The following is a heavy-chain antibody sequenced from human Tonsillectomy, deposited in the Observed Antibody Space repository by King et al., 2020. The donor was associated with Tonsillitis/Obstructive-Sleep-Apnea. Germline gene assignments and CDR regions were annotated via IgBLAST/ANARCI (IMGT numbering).Heavy chain of an antibody. CDR1: GFTFSSYS. CDR2: ISSSSSTI. D-gene: IGHD2-2*01. V-gene: IGHV3-48*02. CDR3: AREGVRCSSTSCFSP. Sequence: VQLVQSGGGLVQPGGSLRLSCAASGFTFSSYSMNWVRQAPGKGLEWGSYISSSSSTIYYADSVKGRFTISRDNAKNSLYLQMNSLRDEDTAVYYCAREGVRCSSTSCFSPWGQGTLVTVSS. J-gene: IGHJ5*02.